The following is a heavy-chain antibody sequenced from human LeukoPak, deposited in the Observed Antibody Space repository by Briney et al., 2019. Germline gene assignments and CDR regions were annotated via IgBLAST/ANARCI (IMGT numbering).Heavy chain of an antibody. D-gene: IGHD6-13*01. V-gene: IGHV4-59*01. Sequence: PSETLYLTCTVSGGSISTSYWSWIRQPPGKGLEWIGYIYYSGTTNYNPSLKSRVTISVDTSKNQFSLKLSSVTAADTAVYYCSRVSMAAVGGTGDWYFDLRGRGTLVTVSS. CDR3: SRVSMAAVGGTGDWYFDL. CDR1: GGSISTSY. CDR2: IYYSGTT. J-gene: IGHJ2*01.